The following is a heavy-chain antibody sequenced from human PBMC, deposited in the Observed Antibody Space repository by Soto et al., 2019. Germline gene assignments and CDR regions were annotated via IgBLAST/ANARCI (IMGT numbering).Heavy chain of an antibody. D-gene: IGHD3-9*01. V-gene: IGHV4-31*03. CDR3: ARGVPPPLFDCLSHFDY. J-gene: IGHJ4*02. Sequence: SETLSLTCTVSGGSISSGGYYWNWIRQHPGKGLEWIGYIYYTGSTYYNPSLKSRVTVSVDTTKNQFSLKLSSVTAADTAVYYCARGVPPPLFDCLSHFDYWGQGTLVTVSS. CDR2: IYYTGST. CDR1: GGSISSGGYY.